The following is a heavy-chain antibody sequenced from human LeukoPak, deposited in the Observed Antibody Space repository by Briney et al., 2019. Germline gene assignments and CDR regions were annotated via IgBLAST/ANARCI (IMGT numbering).Heavy chain of an antibody. J-gene: IGHJ6*02. D-gene: IGHD1-26*01. CDR1: GGSISSGGYS. CDR2: IYHSGST. CDR3: ARVGATKGYYYGMDV. Sequence: SQTLSLTCAVSGGSISSGGYSWSWIRQPPGKGLEWIGYIYHSGSTYYNPSLKSRVTISVDTSKNQFSLKLSSVTAADTAVYYCARVGATKGYYYGMDVWGQGTTVAVSS. V-gene: IGHV4-30-2*01.